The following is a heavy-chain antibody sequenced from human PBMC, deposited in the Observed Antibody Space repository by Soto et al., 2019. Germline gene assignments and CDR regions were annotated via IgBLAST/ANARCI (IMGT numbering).Heavy chain of an antibody. D-gene: IGHD3-10*02. V-gene: IGHV1-2*02. CDR1: GYTFTAYY. Sequence: QVQLVQSGAEVKEPGDSVRVSCEASGYTFTAYYIHWVRRAPGQGLEWMGWINPKFGDTTYAQDFQGRVSMTRDMSISTVYMEFSRLTSDDTAIYYCARNMDYYYGRGSGNGNGVWGQGTTVTVFS. J-gene: IGHJ6*02. CDR3: ARNMDYYYGRGSGNGNGV. CDR2: INPKFGDT.